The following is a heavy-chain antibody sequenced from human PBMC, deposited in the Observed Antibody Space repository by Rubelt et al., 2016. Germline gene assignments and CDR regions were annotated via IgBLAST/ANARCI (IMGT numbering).Heavy chain of an antibody. CDR2: FIDGGST. Sequence: QVQLQQWGAGLLRSSETLSLTCAVYGGSFSGYYWSWIRQPPGKGLEWIGEFIDGGSTNYNPSLKSRVIISADTSKNQFSLKVNSVTAADTAVYYGAAAPDSSGYYGNFDYWGQGTLVTVS. J-gene: IGHJ4*02. V-gene: IGHV4-34*12. CDR1: GGSFSGYY. CDR3: AAAPDSSGYYGNFDY. D-gene: IGHD3-22*01.